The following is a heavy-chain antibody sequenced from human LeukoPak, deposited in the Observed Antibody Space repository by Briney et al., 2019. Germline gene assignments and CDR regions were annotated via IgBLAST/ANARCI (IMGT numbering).Heavy chain of an antibody. D-gene: IGHD1-26*01. CDR3: AKILGSYWTPGYDY. CDR2: ISGSGGNT. J-gene: IGHJ4*02. CDR1: GFPFSMYG. V-gene: IGHV3-23*01. Sequence: GGSLRLSCAASGFPFSMYGMGWIRQAAGKGLEWVSAISGSGGNTYYADSVKGRFTISRDNSKNTLYLQMNSLRAEDTAVYYCAKILGSYWTPGYDYWGQGTLVTVSS.